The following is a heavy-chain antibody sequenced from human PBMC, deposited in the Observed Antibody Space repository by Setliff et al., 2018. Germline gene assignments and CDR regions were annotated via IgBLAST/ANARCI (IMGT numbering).Heavy chain of an antibody. D-gene: IGHD1-20*01. CDR2: ISAYSGNA. J-gene: IGHJ6*02. CDR1: GYSFSDSA. Sequence: ASVKVSCKASGYSFSDSAVNWVRQAPGQGLEWVGWISAYSGNAYYTQKLQDRVTLATDTSTTTAYMELGSLRSDDTAVYYCAKGGNITRETYYYYGMDVWGQGTTVTVSS. CDR3: AKGGNITRETYYYYGMDV. V-gene: IGHV1-18*01.